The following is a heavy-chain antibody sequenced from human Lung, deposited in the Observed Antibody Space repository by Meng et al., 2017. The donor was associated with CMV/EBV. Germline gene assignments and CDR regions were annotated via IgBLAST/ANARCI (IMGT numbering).Heavy chain of an antibody. Sequence: VQRQQPGPGLVKPSQTLSLTWAISGAIGSSNRAAWHWIRQSPARGLEWMGRTYYRSKWYHEYAVSVKSRITISPDTPKIQFSLQLNSMTPEDTAVYYCARGINGGCGDWGQGTLVTVSS. V-gene: IGHV6-1*01. CDR1: GAIGSSNRAA. J-gene: IGHJ4*02. CDR3: ARGINGGCGD. D-gene: IGHD4-23*01. CDR2: TYYRSKWYH.